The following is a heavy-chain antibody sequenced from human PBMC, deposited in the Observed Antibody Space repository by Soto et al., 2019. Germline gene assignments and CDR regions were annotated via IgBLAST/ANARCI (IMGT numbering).Heavy chain of an antibody. D-gene: IGHD2-15*01. Sequence: QVQLQESGPGLVKPSQTLSLTCTVSGGSISSGDYYWSWIRQTPGKGLEWIGNIYYSGNTNYNPSLKSRLSISLDTSKNQFSLKLSSVTAADTAVYYCARDRVVVVPFFFDYWGQGTLVTVSS. V-gene: IGHV4-30-4*01. CDR2: IYYSGNT. CDR1: GGSISSGDYY. CDR3: ARDRVVVVPFFFDY. J-gene: IGHJ4*02.